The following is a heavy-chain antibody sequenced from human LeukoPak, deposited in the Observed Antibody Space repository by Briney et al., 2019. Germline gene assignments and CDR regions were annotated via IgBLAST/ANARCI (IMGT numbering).Heavy chain of an antibody. CDR1: GFTFDKYW. J-gene: IGHJ4*02. D-gene: IGHD6-6*01. CDR3: ASAGGDSRSPLPFYY. V-gene: IGHV3-7*03. CDR2: IKQDGSEK. Sequence: GGSLRLSCAASGFTFDKYWMRWVRQAPGKGLEWVANIKQDGSEKYYVDSVKGRFTISRENAENSLFLKMNSLRAEDTAVYFCASAGGDSRSPLPFYYWGQGTLVTVSS.